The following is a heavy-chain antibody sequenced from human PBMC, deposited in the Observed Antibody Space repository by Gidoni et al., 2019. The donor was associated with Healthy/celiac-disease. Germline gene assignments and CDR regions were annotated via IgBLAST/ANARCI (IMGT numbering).Heavy chain of an antibody. D-gene: IGHD6-13*01. CDR3: ARLDGSSWYVGENGMDV. J-gene: IGHJ6*02. CDR1: GGSISSGGYY. Sequence: QVHLQESGPGLVKPSQPLSLTCTVSGGSISSGGYYWSWIRQHPGKGLEWIGYIYYSGSTYYNPSLKSRVTISVDTSKNQFSLKLSSVTAADTAVYYCARLDGSSWYVGENGMDVWGQGTTVTVSS. V-gene: IGHV4-31*03. CDR2: IYYSGST.